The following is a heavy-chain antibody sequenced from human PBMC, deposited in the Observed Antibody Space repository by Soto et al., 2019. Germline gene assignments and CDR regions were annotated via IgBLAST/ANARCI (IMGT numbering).Heavy chain of an antibody. V-gene: IGHV3-33*01. CDR1: GFTFSSYG. CDR3: AYGNLSYYFDY. D-gene: IGHD3-10*01. J-gene: IGHJ4*02. Sequence: QVQLVESGGGVVQPGRSLKLSCVASGFTFSSYGMHWVRQAPGKGLEWVAIIWHDGSDKYYGDSVKGRFTISRDNSKNTLYLQMNTLRAEDTAVSYCAYGNLSYYFDYWGQGTMVTVSS. CDR2: IWHDGSDK.